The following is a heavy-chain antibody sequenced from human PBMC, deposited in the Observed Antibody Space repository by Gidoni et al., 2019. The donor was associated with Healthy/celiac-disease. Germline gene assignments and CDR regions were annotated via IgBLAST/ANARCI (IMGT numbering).Heavy chain of an antibody. D-gene: IGHD3-16*02. CDR3: ARSYYDYVWGSYLLFDY. J-gene: IGHJ4*02. CDR1: GFTFSSYG. CDR2: IWYDGSNK. Sequence: QVQLVESGGGVVQPGRSLRLSCAASGFTFSSYGMHWVRQAPGKGLEWVAVIWYDGSNKYYVDSVKGRFTISRDNSKNTLYLQMNSLRAEDTAVYYCARSYYDYVWGSYLLFDYWGQGTLVTVSS. V-gene: IGHV3-33*08.